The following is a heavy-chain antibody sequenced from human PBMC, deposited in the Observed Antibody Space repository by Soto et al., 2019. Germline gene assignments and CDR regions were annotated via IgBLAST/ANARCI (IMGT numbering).Heavy chain of an antibody. V-gene: IGHV3-30*02. CDR2: MGNDGITT. J-gene: IGHJ3*02. Sequence: GGSLRLSCAASGFTSSTYGMHWVRQAPGKGLEWVAVMGNDGITTFYADSVKGRFTISRDNSKSTLFLQMNSLRADDTAVYYCAKEFQWELHAFDIWGQGTMVTVSS. CDR1: GFTSSTYG. D-gene: IGHD1-26*01. CDR3: AKEFQWELHAFDI.